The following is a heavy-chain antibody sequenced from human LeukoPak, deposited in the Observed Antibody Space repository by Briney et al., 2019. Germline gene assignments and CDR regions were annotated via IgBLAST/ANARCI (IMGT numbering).Heavy chain of an antibody. Sequence: ASVTVCCKASGYTFTDYYMHWVRQAPGQGLEWMGWINPNSGGTNYAQKFPGKVTMTTDTSISTAYMELSRLTSDDTAVYYWARVKVTMYLDDWGQGTLVTVSS. CDR3: ARVKVTMYLDD. D-gene: IGHD3-10*01. J-gene: IGHJ4*02. CDR1: GYTFTDYY. V-gene: IGHV1-2*02. CDR2: INPNSGGT.